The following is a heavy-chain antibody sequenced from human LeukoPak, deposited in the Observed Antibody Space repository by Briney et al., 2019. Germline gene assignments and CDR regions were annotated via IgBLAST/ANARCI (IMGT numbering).Heavy chain of an antibody. CDR2: IYPGDSDT. CDR3: ARLPNLLLWFGESSPGAFDI. D-gene: IGHD3-10*01. CDR1: GYRFTSYW. V-gene: IGHV5-51*01. Sequence: GESLKTSRKGFGYRFTSYWIGWVRQMPGKGLEWMGIIYPGDSDTRNRPPFQGQVTISADKSISTAYHQWSSLKASDTAMYYCARLPNLLLWFGESSPGAFDIWGQGTMVTVSS. J-gene: IGHJ3*02.